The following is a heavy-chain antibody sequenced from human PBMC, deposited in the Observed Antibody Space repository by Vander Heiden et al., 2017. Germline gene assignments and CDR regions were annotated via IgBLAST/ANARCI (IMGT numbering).Heavy chain of an antibody. D-gene: IGHD2-2*01. CDR2: IYPGDSDT. CDR3: ARHSCSSTSCYLDY. Sequence: EVQLVQSVSEVKKHGESLKISCKGSGYSFPSYWIGWVRQMPGKGLEWMGIIYPGDSDTRYSPSFQGQVTISADKSISTAYLQWSSLKASDTAMYYCARHSCSSTSCYLDYWGQGTLVTVSS. J-gene: IGHJ4*02. CDR1: GYSFPSYW. V-gene: IGHV5-51*01.